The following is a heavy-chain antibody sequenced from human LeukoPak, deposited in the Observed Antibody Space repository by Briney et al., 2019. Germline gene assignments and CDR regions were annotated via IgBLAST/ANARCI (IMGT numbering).Heavy chain of an antibody. Sequence: GGSLRLSCAASGFTFSSYAMSWVRQAPGKGLEWVSGISGSGGTTYYADSVKGRLTISRDNSKNTLYLQMNSLRAEDTAVYYCARSFSGWANFDNWGRGTLVTVSS. CDR2: ISGSGGTT. CDR3: ARSFSGWANFDN. CDR1: GFTFSSYA. V-gene: IGHV3-23*01. J-gene: IGHJ4*02. D-gene: IGHD6-19*01.